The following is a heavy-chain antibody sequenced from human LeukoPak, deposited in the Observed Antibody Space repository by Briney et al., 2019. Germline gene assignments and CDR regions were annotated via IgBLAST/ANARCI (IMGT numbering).Heavy chain of an antibody. J-gene: IGHJ3*02. CDR1: GGSISCSYY. CDR3: ARRESFYDTSGPGGDAFDI. CDR2: ISYSGDT. Sequence: SETLSLTCTVSGGSISCSYYWGWIRQPPGKGLEWIGNISYSGDTSYNPSLKSRVTISVDTSKNHFSLTLNSVTAADTAVYYCARRESFYDTSGPGGDAFDIWGQGTMVTVSS. D-gene: IGHD3-22*01. V-gene: IGHV4-39*02.